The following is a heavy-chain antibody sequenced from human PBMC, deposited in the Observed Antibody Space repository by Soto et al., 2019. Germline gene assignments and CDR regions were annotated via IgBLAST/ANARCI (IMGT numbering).Heavy chain of an antibody. D-gene: IGHD3-16*02. CDR1: GGSISPHY. CDR2: IYYSGTT. V-gene: IGHV4-59*11. Sequence: PSKPMSLTFTVSGGSISPHYWSWIRQPPGKGLEWIGYIYYSGTTNYNPSLRSRVTMSVDTSKNRFSLNLSSVTAADTAVYYCAREAWSSGFIGYFVGWGTGARVTVYS. CDR3: AREAWSSGFIGYFVG. J-gene: IGHJ4*02.